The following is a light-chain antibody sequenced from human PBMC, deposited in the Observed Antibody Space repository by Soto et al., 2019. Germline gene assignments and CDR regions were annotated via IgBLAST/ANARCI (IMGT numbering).Light chain of an antibody. CDR1: SSNIGSNT. CDR2: INN. Sequence: QSVLTQPPSASGTPGQRVTISCSGSSSNIGSNTVNWYQQLPGTAPKLLIYINNQRPSWVPDRFSGSKSGNSASLAISGLQSADEADYYCAAWDDSLNGSGVFGGGTKLTVL. J-gene: IGLJ3*02. V-gene: IGLV1-44*01. CDR3: AAWDDSLNGSGV.